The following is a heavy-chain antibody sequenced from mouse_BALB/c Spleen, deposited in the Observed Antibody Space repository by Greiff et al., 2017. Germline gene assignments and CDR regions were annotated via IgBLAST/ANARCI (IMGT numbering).Heavy chain of an antibody. Sequence: QVQLKESGPGLVAPSQSLSITCTVSGFSLTSYGVHWVRQPPGKGLEWLGVIWAGGSTTYNSALMSRLSISKDNSKSQVFLKMNSLQTDDTAMYYCARDRGAYWYFDVWGAGTTVTVSS. CDR2: IWAGGST. CDR3: ARDRGAYWYFDV. D-gene: IGHD3-1*01. V-gene: IGHV2-9*02. J-gene: IGHJ1*01. CDR1: GFSLTSYG.